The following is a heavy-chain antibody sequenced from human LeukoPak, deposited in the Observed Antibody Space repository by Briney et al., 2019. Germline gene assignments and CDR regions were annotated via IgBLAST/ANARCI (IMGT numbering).Heavy chain of an antibody. CDR3: ARDPGIPNY. CDR1: GFTFSSYG. Sequence: GRSLRLSCAASGFTFSSYGMHWVRQAPGKGLEWVAVIWYDGSNKYYADSVKGRFTISRDNAKNSLYLQMNSLRAEDTAVYYCARDPGIPNYWGQGTLVTVSS. CDR2: IWYDGSNK. J-gene: IGHJ4*02. V-gene: IGHV3-33*01. D-gene: IGHD6-13*01.